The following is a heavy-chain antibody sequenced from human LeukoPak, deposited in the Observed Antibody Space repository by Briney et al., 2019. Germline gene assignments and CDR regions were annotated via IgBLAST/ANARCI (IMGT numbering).Heavy chain of an antibody. Sequence: SETLSLTCAVYGGTFSGYYWSWIRQPPGKGLEWIGEINHSGSTNYNPSLKSRVTISVDMSKNQFSLKLSSVTAADTAVYYCTRGPPAKPGTGYYYGMDVWGQGTTVTVSS. V-gene: IGHV4-34*01. CDR3: TRGPPAKPGTGYYYGMDV. CDR1: GGTFSGYY. CDR2: INHSGST. J-gene: IGHJ6*02. D-gene: IGHD2-2*01.